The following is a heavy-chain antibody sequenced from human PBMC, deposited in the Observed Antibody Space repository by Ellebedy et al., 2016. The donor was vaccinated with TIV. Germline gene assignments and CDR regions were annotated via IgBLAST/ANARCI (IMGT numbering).Heavy chain of an antibody. Sequence: GESLKISCAASGFTFSSYGMNWVRQAPGKGLEWVSSISSSSSYIYYADSVKGRFTISRDNAKNSLYLQMNSLRVDDTAVYYCATSRARVYWGQGTLVTVSS. CDR2: ISSSSSYI. J-gene: IGHJ4*02. CDR3: ATSRARVY. CDR1: GFTFSSYG. V-gene: IGHV3-21*01.